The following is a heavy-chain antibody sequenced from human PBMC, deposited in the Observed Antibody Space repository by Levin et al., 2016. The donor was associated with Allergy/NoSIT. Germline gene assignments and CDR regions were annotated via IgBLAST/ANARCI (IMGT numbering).Heavy chain of an antibody. CDR2: ISAYNGNT. CDR3: ARDPLYDFWSGPYYYYYMDV. Sequence: ASVKVSCKASGYTFTSYGISWVRQAPGQGLEWMGWISAYNGNTNYAQKLQGRVTMTTDTSTSTAYMELRSLRSDDTAVYYCARDPLYDFWSGPYYYYYMDVWGKGTTVTVSS. V-gene: IGHV1-18*01. J-gene: IGHJ6*03. D-gene: IGHD3-3*01. CDR1: GYTFTSYG.